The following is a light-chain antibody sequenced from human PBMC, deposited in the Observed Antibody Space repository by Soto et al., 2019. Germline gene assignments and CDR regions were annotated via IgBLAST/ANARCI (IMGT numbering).Light chain of an antibody. J-gene: IGLJ2*01. Sequence: QSVLTQPPSVSGAPGQTVTISCTGSSSNIGAGYDVHWYQQLPGTAPKLLIYGNSNRPSGVPDRFSGSKSGTSASLAITGLQAEDEAYYYCQSYDSSLSCVVFGGGTKLTVL. CDR1: SSNIGAGYD. CDR3: QSYDSSLSCVV. V-gene: IGLV1-40*01. CDR2: GNS.